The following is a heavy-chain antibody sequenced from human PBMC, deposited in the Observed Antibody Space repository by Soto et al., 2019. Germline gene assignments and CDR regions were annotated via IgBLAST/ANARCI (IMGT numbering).Heavy chain of an antibody. CDR1: GFTVSSNY. CDR2: IYSGGST. CDR3: AGWRRVYYNYYYYGMDF. J-gene: IGHJ6*02. Sequence: GGSLRLSCAASGFTVSSNYMSWVRQAPGKGLEWVSVIYSGGSTYYADSVKGRFTISRDNSKNTLYLQMNSLRAEDTAVYYCAGWRRVYYNYYYYGMDFWGQGTTVTVSS. D-gene: IGHD3-3*01. V-gene: IGHV3-53*01.